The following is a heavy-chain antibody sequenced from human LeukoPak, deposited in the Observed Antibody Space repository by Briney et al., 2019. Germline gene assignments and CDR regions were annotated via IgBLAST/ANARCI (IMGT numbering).Heavy chain of an antibody. Sequence: GASVKVSCKASGGTFSSYAISWVRQAPGQGLEWMGGIIPIFGTANYAQKFQGRVTITADESTSTAYMELSSLRSEDTAVYYCATTFTFAYYYYGMDVWGQGTTVTVSS. V-gene: IGHV1-69*13. D-gene: IGHD3-16*01. CDR1: GGTFSSYA. J-gene: IGHJ6*02. CDR2: IIPIFGTA. CDR3: ATTFTFAYYYYGMDV.